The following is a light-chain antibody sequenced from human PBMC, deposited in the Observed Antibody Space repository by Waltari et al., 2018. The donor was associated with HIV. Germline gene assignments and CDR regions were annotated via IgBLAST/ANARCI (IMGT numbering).Light chain of an antibody. CDR3: ATCDDILSGYL. CDR1: NSNIGSNF. Sequence: QSVSTQPPSASGTPGQRVAISCSGSNSNIGSNFVYWYQQLPGTAPKLLIYRDNPLPSGVPELCSASKAGSSSSLAISGLRSEDEAEYYCATCDDILSGYLFGTGTKVTVL. V-gene: IGLV1-47*01. CDR2: RDN. J-gene: IGLJ1*01.